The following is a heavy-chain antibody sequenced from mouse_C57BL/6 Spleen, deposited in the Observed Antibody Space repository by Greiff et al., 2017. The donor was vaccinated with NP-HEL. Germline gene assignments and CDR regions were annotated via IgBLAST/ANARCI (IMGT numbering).Heavy chain of an antibody. CDR3: TGHGSSLYWYFDV. D-gene: IGHD1-1*01. Sequence: VQLQQSGAELVRPGASVKLSCTASGFNIKDDYMHWVKQRPEQGLEWIGWIDPENGATEYASKFQGKATITADTSSNTAYLQLSSLTSEDTAVYYCTGHGSSLYWYFDVWGTGTTVTVSS. V-gene: IGHV14-4*01. J-gene: IGHJ1*03. CDR2: IDPENGAT. CDR1: GFNIKDDY.